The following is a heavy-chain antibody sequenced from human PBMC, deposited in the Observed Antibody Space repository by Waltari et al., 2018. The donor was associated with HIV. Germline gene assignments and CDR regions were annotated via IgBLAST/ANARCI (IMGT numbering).Heavy chain of an antibody. CDR2: IYYRGIT. CDR3: ARLEGLRGGDLIDS. J-gene: IGHJ4*02. Sequence: QLQLQESGPGLVKPSETLSLTCTVSGGSISSTYHYWGWIRQPPGKGLGWIGSIYYRGITYSNPSLKSRFTISVDTSKTQFSLKLSSVTAADTAVYYCARLEGLRGGDLIDSWGQGTLVTVSS. CDR1: GGSISSTYHY. V-gene: IGHV4-39*01. D-gene: IGHD2-21*02.